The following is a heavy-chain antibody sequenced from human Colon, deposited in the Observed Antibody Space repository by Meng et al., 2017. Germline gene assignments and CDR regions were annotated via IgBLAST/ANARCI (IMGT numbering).Heavy chain of an antibody. D-gene: IGHD6-19*01. Sequence: GESLKISCAASGLTFGNAWMTWVRQAPGKGLEWVGRIKSKTDGRTTDYAAPVKGRFTISRDDSKNTLYLQMNSLKTEDTGLYYCNSYGYRIGWYYFDQWGQGTLVTVSS. J-gene: IGHJ4*02. V-gene: IGHV3-15*01. CDR1: GLTFGNAW. CDR3: NSYGYRIGWYYFDQ. CDR2: IKSKTDGRTT.